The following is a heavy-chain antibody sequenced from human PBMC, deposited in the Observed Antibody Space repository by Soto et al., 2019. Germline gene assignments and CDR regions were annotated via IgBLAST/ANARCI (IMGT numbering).Heavy chain of an antibody. D-gene: IGHD6-19*01. J-gene: IGHJ4*02. V-gene: IGHV3-15*01. CDR3: TTGFGSAWHGHY. CDR2: IKSKNNGGIT. Sequence: LRLSCAASGFTFSSAWMNLVRQAPGKGLEWVARIKSKNNGGITDYAAPVKGRFTISRDDSKNTLYLEVNSLKTEDTAVYYCTTGFGSAWHGHYWGQGTLVTVSS. CDR1: GFTFSSAW.